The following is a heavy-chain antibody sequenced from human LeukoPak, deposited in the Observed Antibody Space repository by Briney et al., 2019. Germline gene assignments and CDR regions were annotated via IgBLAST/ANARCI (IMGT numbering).Heavy chain of an antibody. V-gene: IGHV3-74*01. Sequence: PGGSLRLSCADSEFTFSKYWLHWVRQPPGRGLVWLARINPDDKSTSYADSVKGRFTVSRDDSKNTMYLQMNSLRAEDTAMYYCARDTESAYWGQRTLVTVSS. CDR3: ARDTESAY. J-gene: IGHJ4*02. CDR1: EFTFSKYW. D-gene: IGHD4-11*01. CDR2: INPDDKST.